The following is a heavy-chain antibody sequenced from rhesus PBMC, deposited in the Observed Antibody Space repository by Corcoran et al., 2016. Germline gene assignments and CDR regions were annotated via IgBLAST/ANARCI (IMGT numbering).Heavy chain of an antibody. V-gene: IGHV4-76*01. CDR3: ARRHGPFDY. CDR2: SLGRNGDT. Sequence: QVQLQESGPGVLKPSETLSLTCAVSGGSISRDYDWSWIRQPPGKGRECIGYSLGRNGDTNYNPSLKTRVTISKDASRNQFSLRLKSVTAADTAVYYCARRHGPFDYWGQGLLVTVSS. CDR1: GGSISRDYD. J-gene: IGHJ4*01.